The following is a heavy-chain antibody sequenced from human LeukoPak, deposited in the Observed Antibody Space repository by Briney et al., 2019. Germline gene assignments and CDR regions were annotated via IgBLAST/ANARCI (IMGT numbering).Heavy chain of an antibody. V-gene: IGHV3-48*03. Sequence: PGGSLRLSCAASGFTFSSYEMNWVRQAPGKGLEWVSYLSSSGSTIYYADSVKGRFTISRDNAKNSLYLQMNSLRAEDTAVYYCARASLGYCSGGSCYYYGMDVWGQGTTVTVSS. CDR1: GFTFSSYE. J-gene: IGHJ6*02. CDR2: LSSSGSTI. D-gene: IGHD2-15*01. CDR3: ARASLGYCSGGSCYYYGMDV.